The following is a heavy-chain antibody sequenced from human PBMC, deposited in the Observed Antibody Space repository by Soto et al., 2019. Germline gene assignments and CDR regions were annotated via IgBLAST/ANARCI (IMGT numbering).Heavy chain of an antibody. CDR3: AGDVRQQLVLDY. Sequence: ASVKVSFKASGYTFTSYYMHWVRQAPGQGLEWMGIINPSGGSTSYAQKFQGRVTMTRDTSTSTVYMELSSLRSEDTAVYYCAGDVRQQLVLDYWGQGTLVTVSS. CDR1: GYTFTSYY. V-gene: IGHV1-46*01. CDR2: INPSGGST. J-gene: IGHJ4*02. D-gene: IGHD6-13*01.